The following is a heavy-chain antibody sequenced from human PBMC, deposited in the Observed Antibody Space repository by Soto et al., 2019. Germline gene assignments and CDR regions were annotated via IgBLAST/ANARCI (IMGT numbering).Heavy chain of an antibody. J-gene: IGHJ4*02. CDR1: GYTFSSYG. Sequence: QVQLVQSGAEVKKPGASVKGSCKASGYTFSSYGLSWVRQAPGQGLEWMGWISAYNGNTKYAQKLQGRVTMTTDTSTSTASMELRSLRSDDTAVHYCARDLALGLVDYWGQGTLVTVSS. D-gene: IGHD6-19*01. CDR3: ARDLALGLVDY. V-gene: IGHV1-18*01. CDR2: ISAYNGNT.